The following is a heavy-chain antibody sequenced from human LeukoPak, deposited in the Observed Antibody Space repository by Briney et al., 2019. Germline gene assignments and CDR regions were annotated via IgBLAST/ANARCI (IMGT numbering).Heavy chain of an antibody. D-gene: IGHD1-1*01. J-gene: IGHJ4*02. V-gene: IGHV4-38-2*02. CDR1: GYSISSGYY. CDR3: ASNWSDFDY. Sequence: SETLSLTCTVSGYSISSGYYWGWIRQPPGQGLEWIASIYLGETTYYKPSLKSRLTISVDTSKNQLSLKLSSVTAADTAVYYCASNWSDFDYWGRGTLVTVSS. CDR2: IYLGETT.